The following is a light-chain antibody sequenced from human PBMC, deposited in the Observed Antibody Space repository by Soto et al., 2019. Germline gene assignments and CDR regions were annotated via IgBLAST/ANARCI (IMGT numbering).Light chain of an antibody. CDR3: QTWGSGIVV. V-gene: IGLV4-69*01. CDR2: LNSDGSH. Sequence: QLVLTQSPSASASLGASVKLTCTLSSGHSNYAIAWHQQQSEKGPRYLRELNSDGSHSKGDGIPDRFSGSSSGAERYLTISSLQSEDEADYYCQTWGSGIVVFGGGTKLTVL. J-gene: IGLJ2*01. CDR1: SGHSNYA.